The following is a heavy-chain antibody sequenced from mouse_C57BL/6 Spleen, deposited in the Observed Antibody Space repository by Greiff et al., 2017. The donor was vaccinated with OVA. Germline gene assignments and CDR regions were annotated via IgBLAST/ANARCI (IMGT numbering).Heavy chain of an antibody. CDR3: ARVDYGSSFYFDY. V-gene: IGHV1-50*01. D-gene: IGHD1-1*01. CDR2: IDPSDSYT. J-gene: IGHJ2*01. Sequence: QVQLQQPGAELVKPGASVKLSCKASGYTFTSYWMQWVKQRPGQGLEWIGEIDPSDSYTNYTQKFKGKATLTVDTSSSTAYMQLSSLTSEDSAVYYGARVDYGSSFYFDYWGQGTTLTVSS. CDR1: GYTFTSYW.